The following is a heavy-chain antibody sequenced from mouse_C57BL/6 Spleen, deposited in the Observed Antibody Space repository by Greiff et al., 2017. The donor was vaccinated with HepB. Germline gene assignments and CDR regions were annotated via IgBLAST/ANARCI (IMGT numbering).Heavy chain of an antibody. D-gene: IGHD2-4*01. J-gene: IGHJ2*01. CDR2: IYPGSGST. Sequence: VQLQQPGAELVKPGASVKMSCKASGYTFTSYWITWVKQRPGQGLEWIGDIYPGSGSTNYNEKFKSKATLTVDTSSSTAYMQLSSLTSEDSAVYYCARGDDYDPYYFDYWGQGTTLTVSS. CDR1: GYTFTSYW. CDR3: ARGDDYDPYYFDY. V-gene: IGHV1-55*01.